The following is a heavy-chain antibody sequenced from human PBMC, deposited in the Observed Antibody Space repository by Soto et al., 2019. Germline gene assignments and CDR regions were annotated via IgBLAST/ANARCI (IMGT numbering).Heavy chain of an antibody. CDR1: GGTFSSYA. D-gene: IGHD6-19*01. J-gene: IGHJ6*02. V-gene: IGHV1-69*13. CDR2: IIPIFGTA. CDR3: ARAGGPSSGKPHYGYYYYGMDV. Sequence: SVKVSCKASGGTFSSYAISWVRQAPGQGLEWMGGIIPIFGTANYAQKFQGRVTITADESTSTAYMELSSLRSEDTAVYYCARAGGPSSGKPHYGYYYYGMDVWGQGTTVTVSS.